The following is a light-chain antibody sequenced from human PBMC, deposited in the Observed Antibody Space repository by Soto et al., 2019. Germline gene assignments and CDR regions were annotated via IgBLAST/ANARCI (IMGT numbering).Light chain of an antibody. J-gene: IGLJ1*01. CDR3: QVWDTISDHYV. CDR1: NIESKS. V-gene: IGLV3-21*02. Sequence: SYELTQPPSVSGAPGQTARITCGGTNIESKSVHWYQQRPGQAPVLVIYVDSDRPSGIPDRFSASTSGNPAALTISRVEAGDEADYYCQVWDTISDHYVFGSGTKVTVL. CDR2: VDS.